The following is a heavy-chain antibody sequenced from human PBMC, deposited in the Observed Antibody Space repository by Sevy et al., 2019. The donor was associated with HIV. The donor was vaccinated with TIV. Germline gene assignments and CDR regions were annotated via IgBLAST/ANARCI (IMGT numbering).Heavy chain of an antibody. J-gene: IGHJ3*02. CDR2: MNPNSGNT. D-gene: IGHD3-10*01. V-gene: IGHV1-8*01. Sequence: ASVKVSCKASGYTFTSYDINWVRQATGQGLEWMGWMNPNSGNTGYAQKFQGRVTMTRNTSISTAYMELRSLRSEDTAVYYCARGRITMVRGVQNAFDIWGQGTMVTVSS. CDR1: GYTFTSYD. CDR3: ARGRITMVRGVQNAFDI.